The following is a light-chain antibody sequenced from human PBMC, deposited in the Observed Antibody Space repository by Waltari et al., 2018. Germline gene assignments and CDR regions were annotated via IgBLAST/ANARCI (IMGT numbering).Light chain of an antibody. CDR1: QSVLYSSNNNNY. Sequence: DIVMTQSPDSLTVSLGERATINCKSSQSVLYSSNNNNYLAWYQHKPGQPPKLLIYWASSRESGVPYRFSGSGSGTDFTLTISTLQAEDVAVYYCQQYYNSPWTFGQGTKVEIK. V-gene: IGKV4-1*01. CDR2: WAS. J-gene: IGKJ1*01. CDR3: QQYYNSPWT.